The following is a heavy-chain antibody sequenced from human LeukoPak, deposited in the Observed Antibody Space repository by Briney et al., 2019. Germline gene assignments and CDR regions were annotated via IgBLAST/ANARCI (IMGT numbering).Heavy chain of an antibody. V-gene: IGHV3-23*01. CDR1: GFTFNNYA. CDR2: ISGSGGDT. J-gene: IGHJ6*04. Sequence: GGSLRLSCAASGFTFNNYAMNWVRQAPGKGLDWVSAISGSGGDTYYADSVKGRFTISRDNAKNSLYLQMNSLRAEDTAVYYCAELGITMIGGVWGKGTTVTISS. CDR3: AELGITMIGGV. D-gene: IGHD3-10*02.